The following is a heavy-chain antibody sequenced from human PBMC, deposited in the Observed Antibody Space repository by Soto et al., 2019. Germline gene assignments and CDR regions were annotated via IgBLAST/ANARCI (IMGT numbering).Heavy chain of an antibody. D-gene: IGHD1-26*01. V-gene: IGHV3-74*01. Sequence: EVQLVESGGGLVQPGGSLRLSCAASGLTFTNYWMHWVRQVPGKGLVWVSRINSDGTRTTYADSVRGRFTISRDNAKNTLYLQMNSLRAEDTAVYYCATVATGSWDWFDPWGQGTLVTVSS. CDR2: INSDGTRT. CDR3: ATVATGSWDWFDP. CDR1: GLTFTNYW. J-gene: IGHJ5*02.